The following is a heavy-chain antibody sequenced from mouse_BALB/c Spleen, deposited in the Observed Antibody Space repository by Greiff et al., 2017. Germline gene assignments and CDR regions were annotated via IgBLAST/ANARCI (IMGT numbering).Heavy chain of an antibody. Sequence: EVQLQQSGAELVKPGASVKLSCTASGFNIKDTYMHWVKQRPEQGLEWIGRIDPAHGNTKYDPKFQGKATITADTSSNTAYLQLSSLTSEDTAVYFCARNSNGGCAYWGQGTLVTVSA. J-gene: IGHJ3*01. CDR2: IDPAHGNT. V-gene: IGHV14-3*02. CDR1: GFNIKDTY. CDR3: ARNSNGGCAY. D-gene: IGHD5-2*01.